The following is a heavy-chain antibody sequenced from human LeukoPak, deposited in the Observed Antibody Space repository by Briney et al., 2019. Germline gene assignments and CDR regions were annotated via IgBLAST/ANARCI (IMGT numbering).Heavy chain of an antibody. Sequence: LRLSCAASGFSFSTYAYAMSWIRQHPEKSLEWIGYIFYSGSAYYNPSLKSRVTISVDTSKNQFSLKLSSVTAADTAVYYCARGSTLIRGFDYWGQGTLVTVSS. CDR2: IFYSGSA. D-gene: IGHD3-10*01. CDR3: ARGSTLIRGFDY. V-gene: IGHV4-31*02. CDR1: GFSFSTYAYA. J-gene: IGHJ4*02.